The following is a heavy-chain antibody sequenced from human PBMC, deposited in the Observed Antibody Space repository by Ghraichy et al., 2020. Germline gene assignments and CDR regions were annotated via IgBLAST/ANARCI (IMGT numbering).Heavy chain of an antibody. D-gene: IGHD6-13*01. CDR2: ISGSGGST. J-gene: IGHJ4*02. Sequence: GGSLRLSCAASGFTFSSYAMSWVRQAPGKGLEWVSAISGSGGSTYYADSVKGRFTISRDNSKNTLYLQMNSLRAEDTAVYYCAKDKSAAAGIVLDLGYWGQGTLVTVSS. CDR3: AKDKSAAAGIVLDLGY. V-gene: IGHV3-23*01. CDR1: GFTFSSYA.